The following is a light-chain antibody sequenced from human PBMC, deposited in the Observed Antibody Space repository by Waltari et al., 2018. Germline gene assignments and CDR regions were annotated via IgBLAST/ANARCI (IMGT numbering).Light chain of an antibody. CDR3: CSYAGSSTWV. Sequence: QSALTQPASVSGSPGQSITISCTGTSSDVGSYNQVSWYQQHPGKAPKLIIYEGNKWRSGVSNRFSGSKSGNTASLTISGLQAEDEADYYCCSYAGSSTWVFGGGTKLTVL. CDR1: SSDVGSYNQ. J-gene: IGLJ3*02. CDR2: EGN. V-gene: IGLV2-23*01.